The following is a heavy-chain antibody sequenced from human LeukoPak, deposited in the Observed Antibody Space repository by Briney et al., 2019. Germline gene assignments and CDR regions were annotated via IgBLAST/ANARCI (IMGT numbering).Heavy chain of an antibody. D-gene: IGHD1-26*01. J-gene: IGHJ5*02. Sequence: ASLKVSCKASGGSVSSHSITWVRQAPGQGLEWMGKIIVNFAATTYAQKFQGRLTLTPDKFTSTVYMELSSLRSDDTAVYYCARDASGNYEGWFDPWGQGTLVTVSS. V-gene: IGHV1-69*06. CDR2: IIVNFAAT. CDR1: GGSVSSHS. CDR3: ARDASGNYEGWFDP.